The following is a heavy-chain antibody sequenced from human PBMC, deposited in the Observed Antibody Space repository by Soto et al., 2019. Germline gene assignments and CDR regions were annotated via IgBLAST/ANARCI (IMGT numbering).Heavy chain of an antibody. CDR1: GFTFSSYA. Sequence: PGGSLRLSCAASGFTFSSYAMHWVRQAPGKGLEWVAVISYDGSNKYYADSVKGRFTIPRDNSKNTLYLQMNSLRAEDTAVYYCASTGSIVGATNAFDIWGQGTMVTVSS. CDR3: ASTGSIVGATNAFDI. CDR2: ISYDGSNK. V-gene: IGHV3-30-3*01. D-gene: IGHD1-26*01. J-gene: IGHJ3*02.